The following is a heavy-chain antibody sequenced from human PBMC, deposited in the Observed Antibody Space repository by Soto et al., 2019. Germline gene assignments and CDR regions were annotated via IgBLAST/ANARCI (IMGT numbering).Heavy chain of an antibody. CDR2: VSYDGNNK. CDR1: VFTCSNYP. Sequence: SLRLSCAASVFTCSNYPFHWVRQSPGKGLEWLAVVSYDGNNKYYADSVKGRFTISRDNPRNTLYLQMNSLRREDTALYYCARGNHSYSGSGRLDYWGQRIVVTVSS. J-gene: IGHJ4*02. CDR3: ARGNHSYSGSGRLDY. D-gene: IGHD3-10*01. V-gene: IGHV3-30-3*01.